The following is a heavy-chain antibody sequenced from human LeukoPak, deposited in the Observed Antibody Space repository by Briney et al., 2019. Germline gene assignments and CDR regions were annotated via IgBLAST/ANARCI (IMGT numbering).Heavy chain of an antibody. CDR3: ARRDSSGYPYYYYYNMDV. CDR2: IYPGDPDT. J-gene: IGHJ6*02. Sequence: GESLKISCKGSGYSFTSYWIGWVRQMPGKGLEWMGIIYPGDPDTRYSPSFQGQVTISADKSISTAYLQWSSLKASDTAMYYCARRDSSGYPYYYYYNMDVWGQGTTVTVSS. V-gene: IGHV5-51*01. CDR1: GYSFTSYW. D-gene: IGHD3-22*01.